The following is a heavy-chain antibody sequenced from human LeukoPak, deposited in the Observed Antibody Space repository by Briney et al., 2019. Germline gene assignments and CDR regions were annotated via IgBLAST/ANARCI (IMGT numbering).Heavy chain of an antibody. V-gene: IGHV3-53*04. D-gene: IGHD1-14*01. CDR2: IYSGGST. CDR3: ARGSNPDAFDI. J-gene: IGHJ3*02. CDR1: GFTVSNNY. Sequence: GGSLRLSCAASGFTVSNNYMSWVRQAPGKGLEWVSVIYSGGSTYYADSVKGRFTISRHNSKNTLYLQMNSLRAEDTAVYYCARGSNPDAFDIWGQGTMVTVSS.